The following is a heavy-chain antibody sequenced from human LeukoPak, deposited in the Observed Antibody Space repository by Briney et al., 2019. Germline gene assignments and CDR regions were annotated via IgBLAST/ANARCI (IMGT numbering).Heavy chain of an antibody. CDR1: GYTFTSYD. CDR3: ARGPQGDYVWGSYLPTLFDY. J-gene: IGHJ4*02. CDR2: MNPNSGNT. D-gene: IGHD3-16*02. V-gene: IGHV1-8*01. Sequence: ASVKVSCKASGYTFTSYDINWVRQAPGQGLEWMGWMNPNSGNTGYAQKFQGRVTMTRNTSIRTAYMELSSLRSEDTAVYYCARGPQGDYVWGSYLPTLFDYWGQGTLVTVSS.